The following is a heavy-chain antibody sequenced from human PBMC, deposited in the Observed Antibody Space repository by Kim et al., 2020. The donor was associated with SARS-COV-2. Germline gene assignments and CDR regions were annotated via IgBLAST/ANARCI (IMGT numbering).Heavy chain of an antibody. CDR3: ARGGYNWDYAY. CDR2: T. Sequence: THHHPSLKCRVTISVNTSKNQFTLKLSSVTAADTAVYYCARGGYNWDYAYWGQGTLVTVSS. V-gene: IGHV4-34*01. J-gene: IGHJ4*02. D-gene: IGHD1-7*01.